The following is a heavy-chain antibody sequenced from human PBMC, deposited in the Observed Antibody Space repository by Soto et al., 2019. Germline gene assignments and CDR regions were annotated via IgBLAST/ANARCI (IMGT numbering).Heavy chain of an antibody. CDR3: ARRTDCGGDCWGAFDI. V-gene: IGHV1-69*02. CDR1: GGTFSSYT. CDR2: IIPILGIA. Sequence: QVQLVQSGAEVKKPGSSVKVSCKASGGTFSSYTISWVRQAPGQGLEWMGRIIPILGIANYAQKFQGRVTITAGKSTSTADMELSSLRSEDTAVYYCARRTDCGGDCWGAFDIWGQGTMVTVSS. J-gene: IGHJ3*02. D-gene: IGHD2-21*02.